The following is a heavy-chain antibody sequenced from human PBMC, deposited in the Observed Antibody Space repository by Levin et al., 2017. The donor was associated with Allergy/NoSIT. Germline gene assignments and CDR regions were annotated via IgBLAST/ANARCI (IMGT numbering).Heavy chain of an antibody. Sequence: ASGPTLVKPTQTLTLTCTFSGFSLSTSGMCVSWIRQPPGKALEWLARIDWDDDKYYSTSLKTRLTISKDTSKNQVILTMTNMDPVDTASYYCARIRITYDSSGYYGMDVWGQGTTVTVSS. J-gene: IGHJ6*02. CDR1: GFSLSTSGMC. CDR2: IDWDDDK. CDR3: ARIRITYDSSGYYGMDV. V-gene: IGHV2-70*11. D-gene: IGHD3-22*01.